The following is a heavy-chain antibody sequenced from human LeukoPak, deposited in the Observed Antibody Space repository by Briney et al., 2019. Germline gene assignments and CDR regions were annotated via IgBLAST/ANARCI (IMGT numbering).Heavy chain of an antibody. V-gene: IGHV4-39*01. CDR2: IYYSGST. Sequence: SETLSLTCTVSGGSISGSSYYWGWIRQPPGKGLEWIGSIYYSGSTYYNPSLKSRVTISVDTSKNQFSLKLSSVTAADTAVYYCARWANSGWYGDYWGQGTLVTVSS. CDR3: ARWANSGWYGDY. D-gene: IGHD6-19*01. CDR1: GGSISGSSYY. J-gene: IGHJ4*02.